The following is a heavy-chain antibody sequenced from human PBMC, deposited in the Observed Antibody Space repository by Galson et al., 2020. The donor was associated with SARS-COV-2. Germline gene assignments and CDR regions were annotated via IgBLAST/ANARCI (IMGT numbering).Heavy chain of an antibody. CDR1: GFTFDDYA. J-gene: IGHJ4*02. D-gene: IGHD3-10*01. CDR2: ISWNSGSI. Sequence: GGSLRLSCAASGFTFDDYAMHWVRQAPGKGLEWVSGISWNSGSIGYADSVKGRFTISRDNAKNSLYLQMNSLRAEDTALYYCAKLNYGSGSYGDYWGQGTLVTVSS. CDR3: AKLNYGSGSYGDY. V-gene: IGHV3-9*01.